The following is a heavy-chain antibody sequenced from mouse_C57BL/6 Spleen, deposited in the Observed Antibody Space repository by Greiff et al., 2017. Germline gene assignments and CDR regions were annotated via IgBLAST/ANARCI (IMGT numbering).Heavy chain of an antibody. Sequence: EVQVVESGGGLVKPGGSLKLSCAASGFTFSSYAMSWVRQTPEKRLEWVATISDGGSYTYYPDNVKGRFTISRDNAKNNLYLQMSHLKSEDTAMYYCASRTGRYFDVWGTGTTVTVSS. CDR1: GFTFSSYA. D-gene: IGHD4-1*01. CDR3: ASRTGRYFDV. J-gene: IGHJ1*03. V-gene: IGHV5-4*01. CDR2: ISDGGSYT.